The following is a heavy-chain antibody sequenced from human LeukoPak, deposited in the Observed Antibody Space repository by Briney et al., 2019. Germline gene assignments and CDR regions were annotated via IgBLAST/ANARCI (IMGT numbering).Heavy chain of an antibody. CDR1: GFTFSSYW. V-gene: IGHV3-74*01. CDR3: VREGYYGSAALYS. D-gene: IGHD3-10*01. Sequence: GGSLRLSCAASGFTFSSYWMHWVRQAPGKGLVCVSRIKTDGSSTTYADSVKGRFTISRDNAKNTLYLQMNSLRAEDTAVYYCVREGYYGSAALYSWGQGTLVTVSS. J-gene: IGHJ4*02. CDR2: IKTDGSST.